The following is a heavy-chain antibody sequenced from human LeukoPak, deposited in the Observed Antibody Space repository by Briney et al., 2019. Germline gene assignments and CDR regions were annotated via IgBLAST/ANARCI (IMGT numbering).Heavy chain of an antibody. V-gene: IGHV1-24*01. CDR3: ARERQWLTYNWFDP. CDR2: FDPEDGET. J-gene: IGHJ5*02. CDR1: GYTLTELS. D-gene: IGHD6-19*01. Sequence: ASVKVSCKVSGYTLTELSMHWVRQAPGKGLEWMGGFDPEDGETIYAQKFQGRVTMTRGTSTSTVYMELSSLRSEDTAVYYCARERQWLTYNWFDPWGQGTLVTVSS.